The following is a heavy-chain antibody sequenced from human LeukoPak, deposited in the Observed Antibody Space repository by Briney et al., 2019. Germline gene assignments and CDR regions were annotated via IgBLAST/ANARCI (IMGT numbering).Heavy chain of an antibody. Sequence: SQTLSLTCTVSGGSISSGSYYWSWIRQPAGKGLEWIGRIYTSGSTNYNPSLKSRVTISVDTSKNQFSLKLSFVTAADTAVYYCAREGWFGEFHHMDVWGKGTTVTVSS. J-gene: IGHJ6*03. CDR2: IYTSGST. CDR1: GGSISSGSYY. CDR3: AREGWFGEFHHMDV. D-gene: IGHD3-10*01. V-gene: IGHV4-61*02.